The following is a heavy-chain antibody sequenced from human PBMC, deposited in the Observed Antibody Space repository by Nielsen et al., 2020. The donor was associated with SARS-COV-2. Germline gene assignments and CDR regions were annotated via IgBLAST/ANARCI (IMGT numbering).Heavy chain of an antibody. V-gene: IGHV3-48*04. CDR2: ISSSSSTI. CDR3: ARELRFLEWLLYGVFDY. Sequence: GESLKISCAASGFTFSSYSMNWVRQAPGKGLEWVSYISSSSSTIYYADSVKGRFTISRDNAKNSLYLQMNSLRAEATTVYYCARELRFLEWLLYGVFDYWGQGTLVTVSS. J-gene: IGHJ4*02. CDR1: GFTFSSYS. D-gene: IGHD3-3*01.